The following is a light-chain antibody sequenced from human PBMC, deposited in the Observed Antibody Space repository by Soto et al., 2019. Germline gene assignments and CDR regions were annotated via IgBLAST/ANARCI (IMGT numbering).Light chain of an antibody. CDR2: AAS. V-gene: IGKV1-12*01. Sequence: DIQMTQSPSSVSASVGDTVTITCRASQGISNWLAWYQQKPGKAPKLLIYAASSLHSGVPSRFSGSGSGTDFTLTISSLQPEDFATYYCQQANNHPPTFGQGTKVEIK. CDR1: QGISNW. J-gene: IGKJ1*01. CDR3: QQANNHPPT.